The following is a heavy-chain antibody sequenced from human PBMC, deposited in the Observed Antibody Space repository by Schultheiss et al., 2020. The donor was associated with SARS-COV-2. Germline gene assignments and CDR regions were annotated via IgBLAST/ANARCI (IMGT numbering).Heavy chain of an antibody. CDR1: GFTFSSYS. CDR2: IWYDGSNK. CDR3: ARDPYDILTGYPAYYFDY. Sequence: GGSLRLSCAASGFTFSSYSMNWVRQAPGKGLEWVAVIWYDGSNKYYADSVKGRFTISRDNSKNTLYLQMNSLRAEDTAVYYCARDPYDILTGYPAYYFDYWGQGTLVTVSS. J-gene: IGHJ4*02. V-gene: IGHV3-33*08. D-gene: IGHD3-9*01.